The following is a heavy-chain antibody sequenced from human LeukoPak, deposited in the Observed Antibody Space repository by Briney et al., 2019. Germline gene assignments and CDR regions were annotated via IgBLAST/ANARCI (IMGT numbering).Heavy chain of an antibody. CDR1: GFTFSSYE. J-gene: IGHJ3*02. Sequence: SGGSLRLSCAASGFTFSSYEMNWVRQAPGKGLEWVSYISSSGSTIYYADSVKGRFTISRDNAKNSLYLQMNSLRAEDTAVYYCARDDGDAFDIWGQGTMVTVSS. V-gene: IGHV3-48*03. CDR3: ARDDGDAFDI. CDR2: ISSSGSTI. D-gene: IGHD5-24*01.